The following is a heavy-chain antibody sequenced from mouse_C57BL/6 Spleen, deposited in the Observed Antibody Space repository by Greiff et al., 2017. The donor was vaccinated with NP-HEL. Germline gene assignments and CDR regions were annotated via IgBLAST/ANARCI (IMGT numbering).Heavy chain of an antibody. CDR3: ACPVYYSNYLTGTDYFDY. D-gene: IGHD2-5*01. CDR2: IDPSDSYT. Sequence: QVQLQQPGAELVRPGTSVKLSCKASGYTFTSYWMHWVKQRPGQGLEWIGVIDPSDSYTNYNQKFKGKATLTVDTSSSTAYMQLSSLTSEDSAVYYCACPVYYSNYLTGTDYFDYWGQGTTLTVSA. J-gene: IGHJ2*01. CDR1: GYTFTSYW. V-gene: IGHV1-59*01.